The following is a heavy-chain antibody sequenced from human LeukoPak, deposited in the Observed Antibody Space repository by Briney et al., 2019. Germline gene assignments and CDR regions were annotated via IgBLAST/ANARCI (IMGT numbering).Heavy chain of an antibody. CDR2: TIPIFGTA. Sequence: SVKVSCKASGGTFSTYAISWVRQAPGQGLEWMGGTIPIFGTANYAQKFQGRVTITADESTSTAYMELSSLRSEDTAVYYCVRVSRTTMVRGIITFDSWGQGTLVTVSS. CDR3: VRVSRTTMVRGIITFDS. J-gene: IGHJ4*02. CDR1: GGTFSTYA. D-gene: IGHD3-10*01. V-gene: IGHV1-69*13.